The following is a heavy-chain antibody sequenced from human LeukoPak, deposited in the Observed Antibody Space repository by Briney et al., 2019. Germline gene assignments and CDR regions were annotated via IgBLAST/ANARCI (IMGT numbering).Heavy chain of an antibody. CDR1: GFTFSSYW. CDR3: ARSGGSSSLGY. CDR2: INNDGSST. Sequence: GGSLRLSCAASGFTFSSYWMHWVRQAPGKGLVWVSHINNDGSSTTYADSVKGRLTISRDNAKNTLSLQMNSLRAEDTAVYYCARSGGSSSLGYWGQGTLVTVSS. D-gene: IGHD6-6*01. V-gene: IGHV3-74*01. J-gene: IGHJ4*02.